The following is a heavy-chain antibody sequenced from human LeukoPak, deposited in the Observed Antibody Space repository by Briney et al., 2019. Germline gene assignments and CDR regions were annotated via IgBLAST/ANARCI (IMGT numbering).Heavy chain of an antibody. CDR1: GFTFSSYG. CDR2: ISSSSSTI. J-gene: IGHJ3*02. D-gene: IGHD3-10*01. Sequence: AGGSLRLSCAASGFTFSSYGMTWVRQAPGKGLEWVSYISSSSSTIYYADSVKGRFTISRDNAKNSLHLQLNSLRAEDTAVYYCARDFYYYGSGKYYSVDVFDIWGQGTMVTVSS. V-gene: IGHV3-48*04. CDR3: ARDFYYYGSGKYYSVDVFDI.